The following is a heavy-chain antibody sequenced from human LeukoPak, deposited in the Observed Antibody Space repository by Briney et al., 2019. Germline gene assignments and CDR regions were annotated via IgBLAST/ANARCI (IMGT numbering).Heavy chain of an antibody. V-gene: IGHV3-30*02. J-gene: IGHJ3*02. Sequence: GGSLRLSCAASGFTFSSYGMHWVRQAPGKGLEWGAFIRYDGSNKYYADSVKGRFTISRDNSKNTLYLQMNSLRAEDTAVYYCAKDRGGHSWEAFDIWGQGTMVTVSS. CDR2: IRYDGSNK. CDR3: AKDRGGHSWEAFDI. D-gene: IGHD1-26*01. CDR1: GFTFSSYG.